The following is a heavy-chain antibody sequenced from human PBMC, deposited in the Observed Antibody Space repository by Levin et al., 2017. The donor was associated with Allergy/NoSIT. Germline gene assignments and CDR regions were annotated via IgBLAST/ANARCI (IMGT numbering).Heavy chain of an antibody. CDR2: INAGGDST. J-gene: IGHJ4*02. CDR3: AKDASLVGYCSSTSCLYYFDN. V-gene: IGHV3-23*01. D-gene: IGHD2-2*01. Sequence: GGSLRLSCAASGFTFSSYIMSWVRQAPGRGLEWVSTINAGGDSTFYADSVKGRFTISRDNSKNTLYLQMNSLRAEDTAIYYCAKDASLVGYCSSTSCLYYFDNWGQGTLVTVSS. CDR1: GFTFSSYI.